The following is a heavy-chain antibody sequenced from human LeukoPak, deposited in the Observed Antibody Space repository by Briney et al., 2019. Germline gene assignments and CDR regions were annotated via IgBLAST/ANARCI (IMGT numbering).Heavy chain of an antibody. Sequence: ASVKVSCKASGYTFTTYGINWVRRAPGQGLEWMGWISAYDGNTNYAQKFQGRVTMTTDTSTSTAYMELRSLRSDDTAVYYCARGGPPAPNWFDPWGQGTLVIVSS. V-gene: IGHV1-18*01. CDR3: ARGGPPAPNWFDP. CDR1: GYTFTTYG. J-gene: IGHJ5*02. CDR2: ISAYDGNT. D-gene: IGHD3-10*01.